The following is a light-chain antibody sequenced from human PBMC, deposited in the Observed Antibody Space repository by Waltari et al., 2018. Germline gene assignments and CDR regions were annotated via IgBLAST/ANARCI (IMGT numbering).Light chain of an antibody. CDR1: SPNIASNT. J-gene: IGLJ2*01. V-gene: IGLV1-44*01. CDR2: RNN. CDR3: AAWDDSLNGVV. Sequence: QSVLTQPPSASGTPGQRVTISCSGSSPNIASNTVTWYQQHPGTAPKLLIYRNNQRPSGVPDRFSGSKSGTSASLAISGLQSEDEADYYCAAWDDSLNGVVFGGGTKLTVL.